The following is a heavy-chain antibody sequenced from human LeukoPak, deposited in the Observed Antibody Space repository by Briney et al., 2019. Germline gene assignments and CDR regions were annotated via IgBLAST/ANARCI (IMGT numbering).Heavy chain of an antibody. V-gene: IGHV3-23*01. J-gene: IGHJ3*02. CDR1: GFTFSSYA. Sequence: RPGGSLRLSCAASGFTFSSYAMSWVRQAPGKGLEWVSAISGSGGSTYYADSVKGRFTVSRDNSKNTLYLQMSSLRAEDTAVYYCAKALRITMIVVVSFAFDIWGQGTMVTVSS. CDR3: AKALRITMIVVVSFAFDI. D-gene: IGHD3-22*01. CDR2: ISGSGGST.